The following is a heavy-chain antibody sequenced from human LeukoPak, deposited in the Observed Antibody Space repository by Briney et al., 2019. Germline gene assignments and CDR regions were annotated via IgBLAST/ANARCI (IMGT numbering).Heavy chain of an antibody. Sequence: SETLSLTCTVSGGSISSYYWSWIRQPPGKGLEWIGYIYYSGSTNYNPSLKSRVTISVDTSKNQFSLKLSSVTAADTAVYYCARGASNPNGDAFDIWGQGTMVTVSS. CDR3: ARGASNPNGDAFDI. CDR1: GGSISSYY. V-gene: IGHV4-59*12. CDR2: IYYSGST. D-gene: IGHD4/OR15-4a*01. J-gene: IGHJ3*02.